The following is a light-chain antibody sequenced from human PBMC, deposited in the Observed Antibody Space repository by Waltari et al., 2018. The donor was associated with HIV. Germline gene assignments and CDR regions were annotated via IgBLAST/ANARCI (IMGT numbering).Light chain of an antibody. CDR2: QDN. V-gene: IGLV3-1*01. J-gene: IGLJ2*01. CDR1: NLGHKS. Sequence: SYELTQPPSVSVSPGQTAILTCSGDNLGHKSVSWYQQRPGQSPLLVIYQDNKRPSGIPERFSGSNSGNTATLTIRGTQAMDEADYYCQAWDSTSYVVFGGGTKLTVL. CDR3: QAWDSTSYVV.